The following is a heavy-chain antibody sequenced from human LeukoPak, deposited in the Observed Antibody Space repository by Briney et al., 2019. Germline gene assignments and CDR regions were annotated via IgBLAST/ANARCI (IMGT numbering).Heavy chain of an antibody. Sequence: PSETLSLTCTVSGGSISSGDYYWSWIRQPPGKGLEWIGYIYYSGSTNYNPSLKSRVTISVDTSKNQFSLKLSSVTAADTAVYYCARDGSTAFAFDIWGQGTMVTVSS. J-gene: IGHJ3*02. CDR3: ARDGSTAFAFDI. CDR2: IYYSGST. V-gene: IGHV4-61*08. D-gene: IGHD1-7*01. CDR1: GGSISSGDYY.